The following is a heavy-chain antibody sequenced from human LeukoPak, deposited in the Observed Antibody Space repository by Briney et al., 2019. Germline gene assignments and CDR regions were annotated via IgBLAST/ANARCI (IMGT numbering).Heavy chain of an antibody. V-gene: IGHV3-20*04. CDR2: INWNGGGR. CDR3: ARGGIAAAGKNQF. Sequence: GGSLRLSCAASGFTFEDYGMNWVRQVPGKGPEWVCGINWNGGGRRYADSVKGRFSISSDNAKNSLYLQMNSLRAEDTAVYYCARGGIAAAGKNQFWGQGTLVTVSS. J-gene: IGHJ4*02. D-gene: IGHD6-13*01. CDR1: GFTFEDYG.